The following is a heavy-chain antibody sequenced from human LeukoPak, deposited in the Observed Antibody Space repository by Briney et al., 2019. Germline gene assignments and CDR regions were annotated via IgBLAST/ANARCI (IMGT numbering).Heavy chain of an antibody. J-gene: IGHJ4*02. CDR1: GGSLRSYY. Sequence: SETLSLTCTVSGGSLRSYYWSWIRQPPGKGLGWIGYIYYSGSTNYNPSLKSRVTISVDTSKNQFSLKLSSVTAADTAVYYCARVQSNYYGSGSYYPFDYWGQGTLVTVSS. V-gene: IGHV4-59*01. CDR3: ARVQSNYYGSGSYYPFDY. CDR2: IYYSGST. D-gene: IGHD3-10*01.